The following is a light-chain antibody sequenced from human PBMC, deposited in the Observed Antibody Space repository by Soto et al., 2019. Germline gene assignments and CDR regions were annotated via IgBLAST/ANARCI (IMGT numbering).Light chain of an antibody. CDR1: QSLSSY. CDR2: DAS. V-gene: IGKV3-11*01. J-gene: IGKJ4*01. CDR3: QQRSSWLT. Sequence: EIVLTQSPATLSLSPGERATFSCRASQSLSSYLAWYQQQPGQAPRLLIYDASNCATGIPARFSGSGSGTDLTLTISSLDPAEFAVYYWQQRSSWLTLGGGTMVEIK.